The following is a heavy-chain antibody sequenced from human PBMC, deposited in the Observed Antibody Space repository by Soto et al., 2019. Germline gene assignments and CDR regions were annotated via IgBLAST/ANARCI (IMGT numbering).Heavy chain of an antibody. Sequence: QVQLVESGGGGVQPGRSLRLSCAASGFTFSNYGMHWVRQAPGKGLEWVAVIWYNGSNKYYADSVKGRFTISRDNSKNTLYLQINSLRAEDTAVYYCARDSLGGSGSVPLDYWGQGTLVTVSS. D-gene: IGHD3-10*01. CDR2: IWYNGSNK. CDR3: ARDSLGGSGSVPLDY. J-gene: IGHJ4*02. V-gene: IGHV3-33*01. CDR1: GFTFSNYG.